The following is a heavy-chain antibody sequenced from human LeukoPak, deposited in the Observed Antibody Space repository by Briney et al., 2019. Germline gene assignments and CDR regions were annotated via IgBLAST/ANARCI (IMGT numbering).Heavy chain of an antibody. CDR3: AHTSYSSSWYLVEDY. V-gene: IGHV2-5*01. CDR1: GFSLYNSGVG. J-gene: IGHJ4*02. D-gene: IGHD6-13*01. Sequence: ESGPTLVKPTQTLTLTCTFSGFSLYNSGVGVGWIRQPPGKALEWLALIYWNDDKRCSPSLKSRLTITKDTSKNQVVLTMTNMDPVDTATYYCAHTSYSSSWYLVEDYWGQGTLVTVSS. CDR2: IYWNDDK.